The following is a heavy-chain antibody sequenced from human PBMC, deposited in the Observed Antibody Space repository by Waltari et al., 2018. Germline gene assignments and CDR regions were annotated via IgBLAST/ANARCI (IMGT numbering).Heavy chain of an antibody. CDR2: ISSTGDT. V-gene: IGHV3-13*01. D-gene: IGHD2-15*01. CDR1: GFTFSSND. Sequence: EVQLVESGGGLVQPGGSLRLSCAASGFTFSSNDMHGVRQATGKGLEGVSAISSTGDTYYAASVRGRFTISRENAQRSVYLQMNSLRAGDTALYYCATISSVAIHWGQGTTVTVSS. CDR3: ATISSVAIH. J-gene: IGHJ6*02.